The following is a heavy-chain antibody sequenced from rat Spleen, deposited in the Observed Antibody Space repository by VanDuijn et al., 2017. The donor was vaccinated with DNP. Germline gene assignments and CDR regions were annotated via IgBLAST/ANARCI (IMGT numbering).Heavy chain of an antibody. J-gene: IGHJ3*01. CDR3: ARHPSYGYNYVFAY. CDR1: GLTFSDHN. Sequence: EVQLVESGGGLVQPGRSLKLSCAVSGLTFSDHNMAWVRQTPKKGLEWVASISAGGGDTYYRDSVKGRFTISRDNAKNTLYLQLDSLRSEDTATYYCARHPSYGYNYVFAYWGQGTLVTVSS. CDR2: ISAGGGDT. V-gene: IGHV5-25*01. D-gene: IGHD1-9*01.